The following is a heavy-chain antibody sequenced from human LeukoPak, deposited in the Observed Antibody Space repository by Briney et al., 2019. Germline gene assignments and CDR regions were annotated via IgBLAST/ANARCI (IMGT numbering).Heavy chain of an antibody. V-gene: IGHV3-23*01. D-gene: IGHD3-22*01. J-gene: IGHJ3*02. CDR2: ISGSGGST. CDR1: GFTFSSYA. Sequence: GGSLRLSCAASGFTFSSYAMSWVRQAPGKGLEWVSAISGSGGSTYYADSVKGRFTISRDNSKNTLYLQMNSLRAEDTAVYYCAKDFSITMIVVAYPDASDIWGQGTMVTVSS. CDR3: AKDFSITMIVVAYPDASDI.